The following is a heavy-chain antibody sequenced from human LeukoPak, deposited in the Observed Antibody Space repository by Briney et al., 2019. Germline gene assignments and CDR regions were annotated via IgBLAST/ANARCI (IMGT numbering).Heavy chain of an antibody. D-gene: IGHD6-13*01. J-gene: IGHJ3*02. CDR2: IYYSGST. CDR3: ARGTYAYSSSPTRAFDI. Sequence: PSETLSLTCTVSGGSISSYYWSWIRQPPGKGLEWIGYIYYSGSTNYNPSLKSRVTISVDTSKNQFSLKLSSVTAADTAVYYCARGTYAYSSSPTRAFDIWGQGTLVTVSS. CDR1: GGSISSYY. V-gene: IGHV4-59*01.